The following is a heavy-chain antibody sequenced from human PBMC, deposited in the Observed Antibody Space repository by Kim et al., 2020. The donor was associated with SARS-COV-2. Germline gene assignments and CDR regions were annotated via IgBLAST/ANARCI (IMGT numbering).Heavy chain of an antibody. Sequence: SETLSLTCAVYGGSFSGYYWSWIRQPPGKGLEWIGEINHSGSTNYNPSLKSRVTISVDTSKNQFSLKLSSVTAADTAVYYCASRIAARPRNFDYWGQGTLVTVSS. CDR2: INHSGST. V-gene: IGHV4-34*01. CDR1: GGSFSGYY. D-gene: IGHD6-6*01. J-gene: IGHJ4*02. CDR3: ASRIAARPRNFDY.